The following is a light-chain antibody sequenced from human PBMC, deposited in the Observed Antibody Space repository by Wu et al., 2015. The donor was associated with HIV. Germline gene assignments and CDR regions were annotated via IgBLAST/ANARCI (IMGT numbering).Light chain of an antibody. CDR3: QQYGSSPWT. Sequence: EIVVTQSPGTLSLSPGERATLSCRASQSVSSNYLAWYQQKPGQAPRLLIYGASSRATGIPDRFSGSGSGTDFTLTISRLEPEDFAVYSCQQYGSSPWTFGQGTKVELK. V-gene: IGKV3-20*01. CDR1: QSVSSNY. CDR2: GAS. J-gene: IGKJ1*01.